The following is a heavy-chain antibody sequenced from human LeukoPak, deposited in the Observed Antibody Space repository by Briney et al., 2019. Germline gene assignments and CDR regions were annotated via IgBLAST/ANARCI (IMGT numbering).Heavy chain of an antibody. V-gene: IGHV4-59*12. D-gene: IGHD3-3*01. CDR3: ARGRRTKRFLEWLLPTPFDY. CDR1: GGSISSYY. Sequence: SETLSLTCTVSGGSISSYYWSWIRQPPGKGLEWIGYIYYSGSTNYNPSLKSRVTISVDTSKNQFSLKLSSVTAADTAVYYCARGRRTKRFLEWLLPTPFDYWGQGTLVTVSS. CDR2: IYYSGST. J-gene: IGHJ4*02.